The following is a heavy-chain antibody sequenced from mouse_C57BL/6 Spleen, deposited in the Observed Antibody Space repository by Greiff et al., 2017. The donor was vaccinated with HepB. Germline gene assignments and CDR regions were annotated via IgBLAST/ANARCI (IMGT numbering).Heavy chain of an antibody. CDR2: IDPSDSYT. D-gene: IGHD2-3*01. J-gene: IGHJ2*01. V-gene: IGHV1-50*01. CDR1: GYTFTSYW. Sequence: QVQLQQPGAELVKPGASVKLSCKASGYTFTSYWMQWVKQRPGQGLEWIGEIDPSDSYTNYNQKFKGKATLTVDTSSSTAYMQLSSLTSEDSAVYYCASGGYYPHFDYWGQGTTLTVSS. CDR3: ASGGYYPHFDY.